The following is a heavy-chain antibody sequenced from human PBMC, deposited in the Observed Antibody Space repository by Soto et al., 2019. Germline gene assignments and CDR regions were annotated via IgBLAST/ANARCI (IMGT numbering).Heavy chain of an antibody. J-gene: IGHJ5*02. D-gene: IGHD5-12*01. V-gene: IGHV1-18*01. CDR1: GYTFFTYD. Sequence: QVHLVQSGVEVKTPGASVKVSCQASGYTFFTYDISWVRQAPGHGLERMGWISTYSGDTKYAQKLQGRVTMTTDTSTTTAYLELRSLRSDDTAVYYCARHHGPTTSENWFDPWGQGTLVTVSS. CDR2: ISTYSGDT. CDR3: ARHHGPTTSENWFDP.